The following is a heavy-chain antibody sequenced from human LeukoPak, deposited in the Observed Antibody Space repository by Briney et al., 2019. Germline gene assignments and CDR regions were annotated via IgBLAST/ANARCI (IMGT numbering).Heavy chain of an antibody. V-gene: IGHV3-66*01. Sequence: GGSLRLSCAVSGFIFSSNHMNWVRQAPGKGLEWVSVIYSGGYSGGGPFYADSVKGRFTTSSDSSKHTLFLQMNSLRAEDTAVYYCARDVYGDGYNSFDYWGLGILVTVSS. CDR3: ARDVYGDGYNSFDY. D-gene: IGHD5-24*01. CDR2: IYSGGYSGGGP. J-gene: IGHJ4*02. CDR1: GFIFSSNH.